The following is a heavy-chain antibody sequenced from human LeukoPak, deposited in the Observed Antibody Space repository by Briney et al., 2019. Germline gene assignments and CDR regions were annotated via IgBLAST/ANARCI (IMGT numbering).Heavy chain of an antibody. D-gene: IGHD6-19*01. CDR1: GLTFKNFA. J-gene: IGHJ4*02. V-gene: IGHV3-23*01. CDR3: TIDLMTGFSSGWRFGY. CDR2: TSGDEDST. Sequence: PGGSLRLSCAASGLTFKNFAMSWVRQAPGKGLEWLAVTSGDEDSTHYAGSVRGHFVISTDNSKNTLFLHMNSLRAEDTAVYYCTIDLMTGFSSGWRFGYWGQGTLVTVSS.